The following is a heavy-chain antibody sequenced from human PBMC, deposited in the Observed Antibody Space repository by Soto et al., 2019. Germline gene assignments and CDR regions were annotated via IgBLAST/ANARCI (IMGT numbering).Heavy chain of an antibody. J-gene: IGHJ5*02. Sequence: AHLQESGPGLVKPSETLSLTCTVSGDSIRDGGYYWAWIRQRPGQGLEWMGYIYFTGKTNYNPSLENRLSMSVDMSRRQLYLRLTSVTAADTAVYFCAKDPSPQPIPAVTPGWFDPWGQGIAVTVSS. CDR1: GDSIRDGGYY. V-gene: IGHV4-31*03. D-gene: IGHD6-25*01. CDR2: IYFTGKT. CDR3: AKDPSPQPIPAVTPGWFDP.